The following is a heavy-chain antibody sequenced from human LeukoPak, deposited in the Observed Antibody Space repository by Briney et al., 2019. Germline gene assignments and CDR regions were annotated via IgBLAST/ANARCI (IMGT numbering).Heavy chain of an antibody. CDR3: ARATYDFWSGPNFDY. J-gene: IGHJ4*02. CDR1: GFTVSSNY. D-gene: IGHD3-3*01. Sequence: GGSLRLSCAASGFTVSSNYMSWVRQAPGKGLEWFSVIYSGGSTYYADSVKGRFTISRDNSKNTLYLQMNSLRAEDTAVYYCARATYDFWSGPNFDYWGQGTLVTVSS. V-gene: IGHV3-53*01. CDR2: IYSGGST.